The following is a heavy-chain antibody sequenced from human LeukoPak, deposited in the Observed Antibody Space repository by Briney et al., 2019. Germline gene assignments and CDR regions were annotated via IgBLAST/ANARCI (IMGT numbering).Heavy chain of an antibody. CDR1: GGSISSGSYY. Sequence: PSQTLSLTCTVSGGSISSGSYYWSWIRQPAGKGLEWIGRIYTSGSTNYNPSLKSRVTISVDTSKNQFSLKLSSVTAADTAVYYCAREYYDFWSAFDIWGQGTMVTVSS. CDR2: IYTSGST. V-gene: IGHV4-61*02. CDR3: AREYYDFWSAFDI. J-gene: IGHJ3*02. D-gene: IGHD3-3*01.